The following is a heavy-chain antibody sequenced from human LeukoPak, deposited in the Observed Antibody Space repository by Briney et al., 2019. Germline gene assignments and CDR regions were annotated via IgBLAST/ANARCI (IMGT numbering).Heavy chain of an antibody. V-gene: IGHV7-4-1*02. CDR1: GYAFTIYD. J-gene: IGHJ4*02. CDR2: TNTNTGNP. CDR3: SREGGGESSDSNSC. D-gene: IGHD4-11*01. Sequence: ASVKVTYKSSGYAFTIYDKNWVRQAQAQGLEWMGWTNTNTGNPTLAQGFTGRCVFSMDIYVSKTYLQISRLKAQDTAVDYCSREGGGESSDSNSCWGQGTLVSVSS.